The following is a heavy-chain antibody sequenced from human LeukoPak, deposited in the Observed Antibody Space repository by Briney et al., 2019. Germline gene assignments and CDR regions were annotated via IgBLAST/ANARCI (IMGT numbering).Heavy chain of an antibody. CDR3: ARQTIRPFDY. J-gene: IGHJ4*02. Sequence: ASVKVSRKPSGYTFTRYYIHWVRQAPGQGLEWMGWINPSNGGKNYAQKFQGRVTMTRDTSISTAYMELSGLRSDDTAIYCSARQTIRPFDYWGQGTLVTVSA. CDR2: INPSNGGK. D-gene: IGHD3-9*01. CDR1: GYTFTRYY. V-gene: IGHV1-2*02.